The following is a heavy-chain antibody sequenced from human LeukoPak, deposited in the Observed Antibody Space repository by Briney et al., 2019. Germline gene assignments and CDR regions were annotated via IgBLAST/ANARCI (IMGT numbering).Heavy chain of an antibody. Sequence: PSETLSLTCTVSGGSISSGGYYWSWIRQHPGKGLEWIGYIYYSGSTYYNPSLKSRVTMSVDTSKNQFSLKLSSVTAADTAVYYCARDQYTVVSWYFDLWGRGTLVTVSS. V-gene: IGHV4-31*03. D-gene: IGHD4-23*01. J-gene: IGHJ2*01. CDR1: GGSISSGGYY. CDR2: IYYSGST. CDR3: ARDQYTVVSWYFDL.